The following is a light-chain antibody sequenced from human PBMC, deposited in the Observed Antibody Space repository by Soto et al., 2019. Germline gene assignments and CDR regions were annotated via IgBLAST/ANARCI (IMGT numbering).Light chain of an antibody. CDR3: KQRTVWPPVT. CDR1: PSVTTF. J-gene: IGKJ5*01. CDR2: GAF. V-gene: IGKV3-11*01. Sequence: PGERASLSCRASPSVTTFLAWYQQKPGQAPRLLIYGAFNRATGIPARFSGSGSGTDFTLTISSLEPEDSAVYYCKQRTVWPPVTFRQGTRLEF.